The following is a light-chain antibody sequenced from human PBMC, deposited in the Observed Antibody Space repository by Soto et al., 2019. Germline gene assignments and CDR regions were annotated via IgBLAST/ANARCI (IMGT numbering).Light chain of an antibody. J-gene: IGKJ1*01. CDR1: QSISSW. Sequence: DIPMTQSPSTLSASVGDRVTITCRASQSISSWLAWYQQKPGKAPKLLIYKASSLESGVPSRFSGSGSGTEFTLTISSLQPDDFATFYCQHYNSYPWTFGQGTKVKIK. CDR3: QHYNSYPWT. CDR2: KAS. V-gene: IGKV1-5*03.